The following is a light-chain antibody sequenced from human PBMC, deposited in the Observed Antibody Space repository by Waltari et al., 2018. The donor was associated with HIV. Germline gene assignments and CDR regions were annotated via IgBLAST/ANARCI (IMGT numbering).Light chain of an antibody. CDR3: QVWDTSSDHVI. Sequence: SYVLTQPPSVSVAPGQTARVTCGGNNIGSKSVHWYQLRPGQAPVVVVCDDSDRPSGIPERFSGSNSGNTATLTISRVEAGDEADYHCQVWDTSSDHVIFGGGTKLTVL. V-gene: IGLV3-21*02. CDR2: DDS. CDR1: NIGSKS. J-gene: IGLJ2*01.